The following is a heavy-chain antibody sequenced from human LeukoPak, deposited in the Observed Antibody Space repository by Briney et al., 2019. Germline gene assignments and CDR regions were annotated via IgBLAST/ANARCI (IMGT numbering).Heavy chain of an antibody. D-gene: IGHD6-13*01. Sequence: GASVKVSCKASGYTFTSYGISWVRQAPGQGLEWMGWISAYNCNTNYAQKLQGRVTMTTDTSTSTAYMELRSLRSDDTAVYYCARDYSRPPPNWFDPWGQGTLVTVSS. V-gene: IGHV1-18*01. CDR3: ARDYSRPPPNWFDP. CDR2: ISAYNCNT. J-gene: IGHJ5*02. CDR1: GYTFTSYG.